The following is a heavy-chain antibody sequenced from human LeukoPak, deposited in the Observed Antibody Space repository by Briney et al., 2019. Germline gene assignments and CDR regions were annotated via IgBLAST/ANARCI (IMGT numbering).Heavy chain of an antibody. CDR1: GFTFSSYA. V-gene: IGHV3-21*01. J-gene: IGHJ6*03. CDR3: ARPFGNYYYYMDV. CDR2: ISSSSSYI. D-gene: IGHD2-15*01. Sequence: PGGSLRLSCAASGFTFSSYAMHWVRQAPGKGLEWVSSISSSSSYIYYADSVKGRFTISRDNAKNSLYLQMNSLRAEDTAVYYCARPFGNYYYYMDVWGKGTTVTVSS.